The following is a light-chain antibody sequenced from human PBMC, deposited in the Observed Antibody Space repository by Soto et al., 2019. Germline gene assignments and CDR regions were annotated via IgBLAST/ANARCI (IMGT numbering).Light chain of an antibody. V-gene: IGLV1-40*01. J-gene: IGLJ1*01. CDR3: QSYDSSLSGYV. CDR2: GNS. CDR1: SPNIGAGYD. Sequence: QSVLTQPPSVSGAPGQRVTISCTWSSPNIGAGYDVHWYQQLPGTAPKLLIYGNSNRPSGVPDRFSGSKSGTSASLAITGLQAEDEADYYCQSYDSSLSGYVFGTGTKLTVL.